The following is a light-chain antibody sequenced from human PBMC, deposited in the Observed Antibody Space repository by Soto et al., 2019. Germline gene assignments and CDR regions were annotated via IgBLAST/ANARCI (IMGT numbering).Light chain of an antibody. CDR2: EGS. V-gene: IGLV2-23*01. CDR1: SSDVGSYNL. CDR3: CSYAGSGTYV. J-gene: IGLJ1*01. Sequence: QSVLTQPASVSGSPGQSITISCTGTSSDVGSYNLVSWYQQHPGKAPRLMIYEGSKRPSGVSNRFSGSKSGNTASLTISGLQAEDEADYSCCSYAGSGTYVFGSGTKLTVL.